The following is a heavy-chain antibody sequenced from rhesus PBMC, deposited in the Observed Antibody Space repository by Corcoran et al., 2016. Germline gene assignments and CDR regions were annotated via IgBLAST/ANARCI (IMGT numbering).Heavy chain of an antibody. V-gene: IGHV3S16*01. CDR3: TSEYCTSTTCYP. D-gene: IGHD2-2*01. Sequence: EVQLVESGGGLVQPGGSLRLSCAAAGFTFRSYGMSWVRQAPGKGLEWVSSISRASTYIYYADSVKGRFTISRDSAKSSLSLQMNSLRAEDTAVYYCTSEYCTSTTCYPWGPGVLVTVSS. CDR2: ISRASTYI. J-gene: IGHJ5-1*01. CDR1: GFTFRSYG.